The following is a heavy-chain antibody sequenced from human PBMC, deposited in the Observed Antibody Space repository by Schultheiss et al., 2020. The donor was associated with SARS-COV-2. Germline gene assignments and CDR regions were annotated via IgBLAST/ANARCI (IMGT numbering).Heavy chain of an antibody. V-gene: IGHV4-39*07. J-gene: IGHJ5*02. Sequence: SETLSLTCTVSGGSISSSSYYWGWIRQPPGKGLEWIGYIYYSGSTYYNPSLKSRVTISVDTSKNQFSLKLSSVTAADTAVYYCARDGGSGYPNWFDPWGQGTLVTVSS. CDR3: ARDGGSGYPNWFDP. D-gene: IGHD3-22*01. CDR1: GGSISSSSYY. CDR2: IYYSGST.